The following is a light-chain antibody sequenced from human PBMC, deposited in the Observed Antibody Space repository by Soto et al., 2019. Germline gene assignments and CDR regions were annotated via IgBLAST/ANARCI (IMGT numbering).Light chain of an antibody. Sequence: VLTQSPGTLSLSLGERATLSCRASQSVGSSYLAWYQQKPGQAPRLLIYGASSSATAIPDRFSGSGSGTDFTLTISRLEPEDFAVYYCQQYGDSPWTFGQGTKVEIK. CDR2: GAS. J-gene: IGKJ1*01. CDR1: QSVGSSY. V-gene: IGKV3-20*01. CDR3: QQYGDSPWT.